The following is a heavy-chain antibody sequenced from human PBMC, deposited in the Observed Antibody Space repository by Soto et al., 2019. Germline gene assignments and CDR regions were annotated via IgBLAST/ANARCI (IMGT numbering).Heavy chain of an antibody. CDR3: ARGPTEDCSGGNCYRDGAFDI. CDR1: GFTFSSYD. V-gene: IGHV3-13*01. D-gene: IGHD2-15*01. CDR2: MGTAGDT. J-gene: IGHJ3*02. Sequence: EVQLVESGGGLVQPGGSRRLSCSASGFTFSSYDMHWVRQATGKGLEWVSAMGTAGDTYYPASVKGRFTISRENAKNSFELQMNSLRAGDTAMYYCARGPTEDCSGGNCYRDGAFDIWGQGIMVTVSS.